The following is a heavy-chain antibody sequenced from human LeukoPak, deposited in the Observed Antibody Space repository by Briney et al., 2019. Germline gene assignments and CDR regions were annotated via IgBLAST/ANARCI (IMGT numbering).Heavy chain of an antibody. Sequence: GGSLRLSCAASGFTFSSYSMNWVRQAPGKGLEWVSSISSSSSYIYYADSVKGRFTISRDNSKNTLYLQMNSLRAEDTAVYYCAKDFSPGELLLGFDYWGQGTLVTVSS. CDR2: ISSSSSYI. J-gene: IGHJ4*02. V-gene: IGHV3-21*01. D-gene: IGHD1-26*01. CDR1: GFTFSSYS. CDR3: AKDFSPGELLLGFDY.